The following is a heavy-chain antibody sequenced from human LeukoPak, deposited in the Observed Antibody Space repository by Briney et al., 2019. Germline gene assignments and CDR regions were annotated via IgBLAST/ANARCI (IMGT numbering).Heavy chain of an antibody. CDR2: IYYSGST. CDR1: GGSISSYY. V-gene: IGHV4-59*01. CDR3: ARSGSYSFWFDP. J-gene: IGHJ5*02. D-gene: IGHD1-26*01. Sequence: SETLSLTCTVSGGSISSYYWSWIRQPPGKGLEWIGYIYYSGSTNYNPSLKSRVTISVDTSKNQFSLKLSSVTAADTAVYYCARSGSYSFWFDPWGQGTLVTVSS.